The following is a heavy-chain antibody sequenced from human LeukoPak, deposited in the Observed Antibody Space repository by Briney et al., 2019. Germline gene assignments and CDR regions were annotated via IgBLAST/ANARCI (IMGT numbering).Heavy chain of an antibody. Sequence: PSETLSLTYTVSGVSISDYYWSWVRQPPGKGLEWIGYIYYTGSTDYNPSLKSRVTMSLDTSKNQFSLNLRSVTATDTAVYYCARRTYYDTLTGYNYWYFDLWGRGTLVTVSS. CDR1: GVSISDYY. J-gene: IGHJ2*01. V-gene: IGHV4-59*01. CDR3: ARRTYYDTLTGYNYWYFDL. CDR2: IYYTGST. D-gene: IGHD3-9*01.